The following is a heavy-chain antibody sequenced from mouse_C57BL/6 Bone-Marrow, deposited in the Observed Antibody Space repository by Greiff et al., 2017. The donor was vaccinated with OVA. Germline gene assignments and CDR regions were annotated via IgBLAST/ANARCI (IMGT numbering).Heavy chain of an antibody. CDR2: IDPENGDT. CDR1: GFNIKDDY. V-gene: IGHV14-4*01. CDR3: TTVFGYSY. Sequence: VQLQQSGAELVRPGASVKLSCTASGFNIKDDYMHWVKQRPEQGLEWIGWIDPENGDTEYASKFQGKATITADTSSNTAYLQLSSLTSEDTAVYYCTTVFGYSYWGQGTTLTVSS. J-gene: IGHJ2*01. D-gene: IGHD2-3*01.